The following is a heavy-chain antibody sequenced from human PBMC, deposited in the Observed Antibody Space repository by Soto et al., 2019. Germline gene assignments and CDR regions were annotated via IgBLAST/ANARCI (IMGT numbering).Heavy chain of an antibody. CDR1: GFIFSHAW. J-gene: IGHJ5*02. CDR2: VKNNGGAT. Sequence: VQLVESGGDLVKPGGSLGLSCAASGFIFSHAWFHWVRQPPGKGLELVGRVKNNGGATDYAASVKGRFTISRDDSKDTVYLQMSSLRTEDTAIYYCAADLGPAYDSNNWFDPWGQGTLVTVSS. D-gene: IGHD2-21*01. V-gene: IGHV3-15*07. CDR3: AADLGPAYDSNNWFDP.